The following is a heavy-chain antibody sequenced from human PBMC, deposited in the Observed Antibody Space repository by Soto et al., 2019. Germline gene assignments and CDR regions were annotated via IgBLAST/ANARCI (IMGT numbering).Heavy chain of an antibody. D-gene: IGHD4-17*01. Sequence: GGSLRLSCAASGFTFSNAWMHWVRQAPGKGLEWVGRIKRKNEGGTPDYAAPVKVRFTISRDDSKNTLYLQMNSLTTEDTAVYYCLPRYGDQLLSRWGQGTLVTVSS. V-gene: IGHV3-15*07. CDR2: IKRKNEGGTP. CDR3: LPRYGDQLLSR. J-gene: IGHJ4*02. CDR1: GFTFSNAW.